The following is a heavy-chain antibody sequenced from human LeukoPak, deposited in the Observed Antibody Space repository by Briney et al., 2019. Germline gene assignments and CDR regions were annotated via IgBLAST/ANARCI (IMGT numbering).Heavy chain of an antibody. CDR3: ARGTVALDY. Sequence: GRSLRLSCAASGFTFSSYAMHWVRQAPGKGLGWVAVISYDGSNKYYADSVKGRFTISRDNSKNTLYLQMNSLRAEDTAVYYCARGTVALDYWGQGTLVTVSS. CDR1: GFTFSSYA. D-gene: IGHD6-19*01. J-gene: IGHJ4*02. CDR2: ISYDGSNK. V-gene: IGHV3-30*04.